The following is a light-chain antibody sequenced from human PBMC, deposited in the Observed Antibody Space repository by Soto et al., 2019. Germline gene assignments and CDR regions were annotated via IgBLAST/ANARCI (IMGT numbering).Light chain of an antibody. CDR3: SSYAGSNNYV. Sequence: QSALTQPSSASGSPGQSVTISCTGTSSDVGGYNYVSWYQQHPGKAPKLMIYGVTKRPSGVPDRFSGSKSGNTASLTVSGLQAEDEAYYYCSSYAGSNNYVFGTGTKVTVL. V-gene: IGLV2-8*01. J-gene: IGLJ1*01. CDR1: SSDVGGYNY. CDR2: GVT.